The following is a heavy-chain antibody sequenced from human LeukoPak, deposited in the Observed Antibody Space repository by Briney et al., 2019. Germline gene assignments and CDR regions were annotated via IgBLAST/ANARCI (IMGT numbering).Heavy chain of an antibody. CDR2: INWNGGST. Sequence: GSLRLSCAASGFTFDDYGMSWVRQAPGKGLEWVSGINWNGGSTGYADSVKGRFTISRDNAKNSLYLQMNSLRAEDTALYYCATYRQVLLPFESWGQGTLVTVSS. D-gene: IGHD2-8*02. CDR1: GFTFDDYG. J-gene: IGHJ4*02. V-gene: IGHV3-20*04. CDR3: ATYRQVLLPFES.